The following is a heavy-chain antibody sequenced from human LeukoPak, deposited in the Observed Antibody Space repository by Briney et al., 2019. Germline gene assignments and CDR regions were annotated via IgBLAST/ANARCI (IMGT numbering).Heavy chain of an antibody. J-gene: IGHJ4*02. CDR3: FGITVTDVPY. CDR1: GLPFSHSG. V-gene: IGHV3-30*02. D-gene: IGHD1-7*01. Sequence: GGSLRLSCAASGLPFSHSGMHWVRQAPGKGLEWVAFTRYDGSNKYYADSVKGRFTISRDNSKNALYLQMNSLRGEDTAVYYCFGITVTDVPYWGQGTLVTVSS. CDR2: TRYDGSNK.